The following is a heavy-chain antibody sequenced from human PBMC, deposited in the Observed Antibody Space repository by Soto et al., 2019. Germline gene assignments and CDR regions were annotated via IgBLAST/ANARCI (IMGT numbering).Heavy chain of an antibody. D-gene: IGHD3-22*01. CDR3: AKDDNMIVVFPDDPGYGMDV. CDR2: ISYDGSNK. J-gene: IGHJ6*02. V-gene: IGHV3-30*18. Sequence: PGGSLRLSCAASGFTFSSYGMHWVRQAPGKGLEWVAVISYDGSNKYYADSVKGRFTISRDNSKNTLYLQMNNLRAEDTAVYYCAKDDNMIVVFPDDPGYGMDVWGQGTTVTVSS. CDR1: GFTFSSYG.